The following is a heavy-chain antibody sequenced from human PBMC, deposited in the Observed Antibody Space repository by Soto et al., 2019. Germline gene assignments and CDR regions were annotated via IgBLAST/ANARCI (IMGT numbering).Heavy chain of an antibody. J-gene: IGHJ4*02. Sequence: GGSLRLSCEASGFTFSSYGMHWVRQAPGKGLEWVAVIWYDGSNKYYADSVKGRFTISRDNSKNTLYLQMNSLRAEETAVYYCARALSFGVVIIDYYFDYWGQGTLVTVSS. CDR2: IWYDGSNK. D-gene: IGHD3-3*01. CDR1: GFTFSSYG. CDR3: ARALSFGVVIIDYYFDY. V-gene: IGHV3-33*01.